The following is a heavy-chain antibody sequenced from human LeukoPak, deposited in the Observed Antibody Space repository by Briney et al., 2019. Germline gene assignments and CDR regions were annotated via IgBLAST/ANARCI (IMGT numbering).Heavy chain of an antibody. CDR1: GFTFSSYA. D-gene: IGHD5-12*01. V-gene: IGHV3-30*04. CDR2: ISYDGSNK. Sequence: GRSLRLSCAASGFTFSSYAMHWVRQALGEGLEWVAVISYDGSNKYYADSVKGRFTISRDNSKNTLYLQMNSLRAEDTAVYYCASGGSGYDLDYWGQGTLVTVSS. CDR3: ASGGSGYDLDY. J-gene: IGHJ4*02.